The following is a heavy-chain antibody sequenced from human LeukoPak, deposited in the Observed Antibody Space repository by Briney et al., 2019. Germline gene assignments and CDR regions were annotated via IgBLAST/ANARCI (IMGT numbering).Heavy chain of an antibody. CDR1: GFTFSSYA. J-gene: IGHJ1*01. D-gene: IGHD6-13*01. CDR2: ISGSGGST. CDR3: ANHQLAAAGKGPNDYFQH. V-gene: IGHV3-23*01. Sequence: GGSLRLSCASSGFTFSSYAMSWVRQAPGKGLEWVSAISGSGGSTYYADSVKGRFTISRDNSKNTLYLQMNSLRAEDTAVYYCANHQLAAAGKGPNDYFQHWRQGTLVTVSS.